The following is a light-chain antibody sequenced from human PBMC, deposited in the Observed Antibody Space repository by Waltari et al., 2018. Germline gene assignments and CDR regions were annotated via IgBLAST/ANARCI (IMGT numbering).Light chain of an antibody. V-gene: IGLV2-8*01. CDR1: SSDVGCYNY. CDR3: SSYAGSINPYV. J-gene: IGLJ1*01. Sequence: QSALTQPPSASGSPGQSVTISCTGTSSDVGCYNYVSWYQQLPGKAPKLMISEVTKRPSGVPDRFSGSKSGNTASLTVSGLQTEDEADYYCSSYAGSINPYVFGSGTRVTVL. CDR2: EVT.